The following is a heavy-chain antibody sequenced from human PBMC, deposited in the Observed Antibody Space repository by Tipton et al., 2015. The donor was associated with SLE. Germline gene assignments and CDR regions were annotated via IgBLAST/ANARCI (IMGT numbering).Heavy chain of an antibody. CDR1: GGSISSSSYY. Sequence: TLSLTCTVSGGSISSSSYYWGWIRQPPGKGLEWIGEINHSGSTNYNPSLKSRVTISVDTSKNQFSLKLSSVTAADTAVYYCATSSKRGYSGYARYWGQGTLVTVSS. J-gene: IGHJ4*02. CDR3: ATSSKRGYSGYARY. V-gene: IGHV4-39*07. D-gene: IGHD5-12*01. CDR2: INHSGST.